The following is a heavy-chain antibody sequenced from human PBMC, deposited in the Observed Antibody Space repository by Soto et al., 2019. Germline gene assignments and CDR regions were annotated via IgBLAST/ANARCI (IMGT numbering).Heavy chain of an antibody. CDR2: VIPVFNTS. J-gene: IGHJ4*02. CDR3: ARGDEMTAVTIFEY. CDR1: GGAFGRYS. D-gene: IGHD4-17*01. V-gene: IGHV1-69*13. Sequence: SVKVSCKASGGAFGRYSVSWVRQAPGQGLEWIGGVIPVFNTSNYSLRFQGRVAIFADLSTSTVFMELRSLRSEDTALYYCARGDEMTAVTIFEYWGQGTLVTVSS.